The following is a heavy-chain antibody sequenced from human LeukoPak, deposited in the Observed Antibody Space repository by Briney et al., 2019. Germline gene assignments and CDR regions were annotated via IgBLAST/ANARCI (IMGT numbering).Heavy chain of an antibody. D-gene: IGHD3-10*01. CDR2: ISAYNGNT. CDR1: DYTFTSYG. V-gene: IGHV1-18*01. Sequence: EASVKVSCKASDYTFTSYGISWVRQAPGQGLEWMGWISAYNGNTSYAQKFQGRVTMTRDTSTSTVYMELSSLRSEDTAVYYCARDLSYGSGSYNPYYYYMDVWGKGTTVTISS. CDR3: ARDLSYGSGSYNPYYYYMDV. J-gene: IGHJ6*03.